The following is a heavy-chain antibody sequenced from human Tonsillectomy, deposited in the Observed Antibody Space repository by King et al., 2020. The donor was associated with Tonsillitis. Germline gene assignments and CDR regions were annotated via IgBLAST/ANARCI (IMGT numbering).Heavy chain of an antibody. CDR3: TGAAPAGPEAEYCQH. J-gene: IGHJ1*01. Sequence: VQLVESGGCLGQPGGSLKLSCAASGFTFSVSAMHCVPQASGKGLVWLVLLRSKPQTYATAYVASVKGRFTIARDASKKTTYLQMNSLKTEDTAVYYCTGAAPAGPEAEYCQHWGQGTLVTVSS. V-gene: IGHV3-73*02. CDR1: GFTFSVSA. D-gene: IGHD6-13*01. CDR2: LRSKPQTYAT.